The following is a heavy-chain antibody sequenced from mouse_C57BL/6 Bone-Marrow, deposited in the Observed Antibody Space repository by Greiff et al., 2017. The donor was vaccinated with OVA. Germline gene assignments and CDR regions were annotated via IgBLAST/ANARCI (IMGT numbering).Heavy chain of an antibody. Sequence: QVQLQQPGAELVKPGASVKLSCKPSGYTFTSYWMHWVKQRPGQGLEWIGMIHPNSGRTNYNEKFKSKATLTVDKSSSTAYMQLSSLTSEDSAVYYCARGGFYYSNYVGWYFDVWGTGTTVTVSS. CDR3: ARGGFYYSNYVGWYFDV. CDR1: GYTFTSYW. V-gene: IGHV1-64*01. J-gene: IGHJ1*03. D-gene: IGHD2-5*01. CDR2: IHPNSGRT.